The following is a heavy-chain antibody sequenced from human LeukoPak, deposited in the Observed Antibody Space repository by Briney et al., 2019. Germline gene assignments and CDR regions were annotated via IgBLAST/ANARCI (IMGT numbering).Heavy chain of an antibody. V-gene: IGHV1-8*01. CDR2: MNPNSGNT. J-gene: IGHJ4*02. CDR1: GYTFTSYD. Sequence: GALVKVSCKASGYTFTSYDINWVRQATGQGLEWMGWMNPNSGNTGYAQKFQGRVTMTRNTSISTAYMELSSLRSEDTAVYYCARGVIAAAAYYFDYWGQGTLVTVSS. CDR3: ARGVIAAAAYYFDY. D-gene: IGHD6-13*01.